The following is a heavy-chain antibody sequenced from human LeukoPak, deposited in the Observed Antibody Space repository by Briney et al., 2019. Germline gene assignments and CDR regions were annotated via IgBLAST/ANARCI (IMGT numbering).Heavy chain of an antibody. D-gene: IGHD2-2*01. V-gene: IGHV4-59*01. CDR1: GGSISSYY. J-gene: IGHJ6*03. CDR3: ARTTEGYCSSASCFGFSYSYYMDV. CDR2: IYYSGST. Sequence: NPSETLSLTCTVSGGSISSYYWSWIRQPPGKGLEWIGYIYYSGSTNYNPSLKSRVTISVDTSKNQFSLKLSSVIAADTAVYYCARTTEGYCSSASCFGFSYSYYMDVWGKGTTVTVSS.